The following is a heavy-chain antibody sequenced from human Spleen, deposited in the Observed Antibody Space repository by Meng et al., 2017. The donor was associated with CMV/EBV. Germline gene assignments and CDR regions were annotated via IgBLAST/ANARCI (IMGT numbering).Heavy chain of an antibody. CDR2: INHSGST. CDR3: ARGRALRFLDP. D-gene: IGHD3-3*01. CDR1: GGSFSGYY. Sequence: QLQLQQWVSGLLKPADTLSPTCAVYGGSFSGYYWSWIRQPPGKGLEWIGEINHSGSTNYNPSLKSRVTISVDTSKNQFSLKLSSVTAADTAVYYCARGRALRFLDPWGQGTLVTVSS. V-gene: IGHV4-34*01. J-gene: IGHJ5*02.